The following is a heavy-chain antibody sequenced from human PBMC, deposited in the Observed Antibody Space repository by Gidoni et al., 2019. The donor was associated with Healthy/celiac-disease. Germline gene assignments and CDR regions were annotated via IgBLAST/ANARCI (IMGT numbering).Heavy chain of an antibody. D-gene: IGHD2-15*01. CDR2: IYYSGAT. J-gene: IGHJ4*02. CDR1: GGSIRSSSYH. Sequence: QLQLQESGPGLVKPSETLSLTCTVSGGSIRSSSYHWGWIRQPPGKGLEWIGTIYYSGATYHNPSLKSRVTISVDTSKNQFSLRLSSVTAADTAVYYCARRYCSGGTCYYFDYWGQGTLVTVSS. V-gene: IGHV4-39*01. CDR3: ARRYCSGGTCYYFDY.